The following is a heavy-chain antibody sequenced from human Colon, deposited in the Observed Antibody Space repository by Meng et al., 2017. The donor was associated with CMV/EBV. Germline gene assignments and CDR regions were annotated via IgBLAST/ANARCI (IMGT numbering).Heavy chain of an antibody. CDR1: GFTFSSYR. V-gene: IGHV3-21*01. J-gene: IGHJ4*02. Sequence: ADSGFTFSSYRMNWVRQAPGKGLEWVSSISSSSSYIYYADSVKGRFTISRDNAKNSLYLQMNSLRAEDTAVYYCARPRAYEYYFDYWGQGTLVTVSS. CDR2: ISSSSSYI. CDR3: ARPRAYEYYFDY. D-gene: IGHD3-3*01.